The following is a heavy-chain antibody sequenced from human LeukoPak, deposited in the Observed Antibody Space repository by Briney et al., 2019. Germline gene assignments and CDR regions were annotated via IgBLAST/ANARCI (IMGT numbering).Heavy chain of an antibody. V-gene: IGHV3-7*01. CDR3: ATFGLVAALDL. CDR1: GFSLNAYW. Sequence: GGSLRLSCGASGFSLNAYWMAWVRQAPGTGREWVANKNPAGRGPFHVDPVKGGYSLSKDHAKNLVYLQMNSLRAEDTAVYYCATFGLVAALDLWGQGTLVTVSS. J-gene: IGHJ4*02. D-gene: IGHD5-12*01. CDR2: KNPAGRGP.